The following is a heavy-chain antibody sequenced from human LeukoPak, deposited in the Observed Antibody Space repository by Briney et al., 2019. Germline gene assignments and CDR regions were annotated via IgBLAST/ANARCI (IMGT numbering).Heavy chain of an antibody. D-gene: IGHD6-13*01. CDR1: GSTFSSYG. Sequence: GRSLRLSCAASGSTFSSYGMHWVRQAPGKGLEWVAVIWYDGSNKYYADSVKGRFTISRDNAKNTLYLQMNSLRAEDTAVYYCARAAAGTFGWFDPWGQGTLVTVSS. J-gene: IGHJ5*02. CDR3: ARAAAGTFGWFDP. CDR2: IWYDGSNK. V-gene: IGHV3-33*01.